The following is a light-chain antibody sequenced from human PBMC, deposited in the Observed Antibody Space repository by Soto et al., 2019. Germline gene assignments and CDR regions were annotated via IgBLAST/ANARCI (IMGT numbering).Light chain of an antibody. CDR2: YNN. Sequence: QSALTQPPSASETPGQTVSISCSGSNSNIASNTVNWYQHLPGTAPKLLIYYNNQRPSGVPDRFSGSKSGTSASLVIRGLQSEDEADYYCAAWDDILNGYVFGGGTKVTV. CDR3: AAWDDILNGYV. CDR1: NSNIASNT. V-gene: IGLV1-44*01. J-gene: IGLJ1*01.